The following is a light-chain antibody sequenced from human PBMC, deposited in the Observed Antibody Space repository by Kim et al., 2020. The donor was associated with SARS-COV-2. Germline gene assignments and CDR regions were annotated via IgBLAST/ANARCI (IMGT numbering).Light chain of an antibody. V-gene: IGLV3-19*01. CDR1: SLRTYC. Sequence: SSELTQDPAVSVALGQTVRITCQGDSLRTYCVTWYQQKPGQAPILLIYGKNNRPSGIPDRFSGSTSGNTASLTITGAQAGDEADYYCNSRDSNNDVAFGG. J-gene: IGLJ2*01. CDR2: GKN. CDR3: NSRDSNNDVA.